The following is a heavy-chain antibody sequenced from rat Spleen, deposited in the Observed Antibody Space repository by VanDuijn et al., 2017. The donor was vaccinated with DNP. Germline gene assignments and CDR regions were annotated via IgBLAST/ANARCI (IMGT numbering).Heavy chain of an antibody. V-gene: IGHV2-32*01. CDR2: IWSNGDT. CDR1: GFSLPSYH. D-gene: IGHD1-7*01. J-gene: IGHJ2*01. Sequence: QVQLKESGPGLVQPSQTLSLTCTVSGFSLPSYHVHWVRQPPGEGLEWMGVIWSNGDTSYNSVLKSRLSISSDTSKSQIFLRMTGLQTEDTATYYCSRGDYSYWGQGVMVTVSS. CDR3: SRGDYSY.